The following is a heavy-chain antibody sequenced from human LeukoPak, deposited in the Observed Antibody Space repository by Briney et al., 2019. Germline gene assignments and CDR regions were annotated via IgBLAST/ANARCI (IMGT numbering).Heavy chain of an antibody. Sequence: PSETLSLTCTVSGGSISSTASYWAWIRQPPGKGLEWIGSIYYNGNTYYHPSLKSRVTMSEDTSKNQFSLKLNSVTAADTAVYYCARRDFDIGWFDPWGQEILVTVSS. D-gene: IGHD3-22*01. CDR3: ARRDFDIGWFDP. CDR2: IYYNGNT. J-gene: IGHJ5*02. V-gene: IGHV4-39*01. CDR1: GGSISSTASY.